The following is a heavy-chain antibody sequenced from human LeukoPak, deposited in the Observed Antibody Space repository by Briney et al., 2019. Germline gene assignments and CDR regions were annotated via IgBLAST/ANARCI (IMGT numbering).Heavy chain of an antibody. CDR3: ARVRIGWFDP. CDR2: LYYSGST. CDR1: GGSITSTSYY. Sequence: SETLSLTCTVSGGSITSTSYYWGWIRQPPGKGLEWIGSLYYSGSTYYNPSPRSRVTISVDTSKNQFSLRLSSVTAADTAVYYCARVRIGWFDPWGQGTLVTVSS. D-gene: IGHD2-15*01. J-gene: IGHJ5*02. V-gene: IGHV4-39*07.